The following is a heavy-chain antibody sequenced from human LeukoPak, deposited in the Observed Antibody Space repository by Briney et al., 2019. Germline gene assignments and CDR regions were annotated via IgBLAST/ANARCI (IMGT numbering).Heavy chain of an antibody. D-gene: IGHD3-3*01. CDR1: GFTFSSYG. J-gene: IGHJ5*02. V-gene: IGHV3-30*02. Sequence: GSLRLSCAASGFTFSSYGMHWVRQAPGKGLEWVAFIRYDGSNKYYADSVKGRFTISRDNSKNTLYLQMNSLRAEDTAVYYCAKEVYDFSNWFDPWGQGTLVTVSS. CDR3: AKEVYDFSNWFDP. CDR2: IRYDGSNK.